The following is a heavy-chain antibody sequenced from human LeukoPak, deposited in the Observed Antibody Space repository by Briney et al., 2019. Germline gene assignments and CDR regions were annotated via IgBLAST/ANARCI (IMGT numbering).Heavy chain of an antibody. CDR1: GGSISSYY. D-gene: IGHD2-2*01. CDR3: ARESIVVVPAAVRSDYYYYMDV. V-gene: IGHV4-4*07. J-gene: IGHJ6*03. CDR2: IYTSGST. Sequence: SETLSLTCTVSGGSISSYYWSWIRQPAGKGLEWIGRIYTSGSTNYNPSLKSRVTISVDTSKNQFSLKLSSVTAADTAVYYCARESIVVVPAAVRSDYYYYMDVWGKGTTVTVSS.